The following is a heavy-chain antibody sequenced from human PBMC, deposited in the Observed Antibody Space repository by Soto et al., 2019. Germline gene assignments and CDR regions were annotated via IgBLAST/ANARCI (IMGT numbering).Heavy chain of an antibody. D-gene: IGHD3-3*01. J-gene: IGHJ1*01. Sequence: PSETLSLTCAVSGGSISSGGYSWSWIRQPPGKGLEWIGYIYHSGSTYYNPSLKSRVTISVDRSKNQFSLKLSSVTAADTAVYYCASDAFWSGYKYFQHWGQGTLVTVSS. CDR1: GGSISSGGYS. CDR2: IYHSGST. CDR3: ASDAFWSGYKYFQH. V-gene: IGHV4-30-2*01.